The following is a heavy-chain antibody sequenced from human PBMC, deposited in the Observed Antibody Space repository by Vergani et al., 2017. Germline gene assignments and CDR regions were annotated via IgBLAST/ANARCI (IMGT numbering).Heavy chain of an antibody. Sequence: QVQLVQSGAEVKKPGASVKVSCKASGYTFTSYGISWVRQAPGQGLEWMGWISAYNGNTNYAKKLQGRVTMTPDKSTSTAYMELRSLRSDDTAVYYCARDLAVELRVTPSGYYYYGMDVWGQGTTVTVSS. CDR1: GYTFTSYG. V-gene: IGHV1-18*01. J-gene: IGHJ6*02. CDR2: ISAYNGNT. D-gene: IGHD1-7*01. CDR3: ARDLAVELRVTPSGYYYYGMDV.